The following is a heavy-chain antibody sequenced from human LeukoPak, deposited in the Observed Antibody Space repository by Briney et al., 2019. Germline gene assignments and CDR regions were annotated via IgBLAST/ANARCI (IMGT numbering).Heavy chain of an antibody. J-gene: IGHJ4*02. CDR1: GFTLSSYA. V-gene: IGHV3-23*01. CDR2: ISASGGGT. CDR3: APLAATTDY. Sequence: GGSLRLSCAASGFTLSSYAMSWVRQAPGRGLEWVSSISASGGGTYYADSVKGRFTISRDTSKNTLYLQMNSLRAEDTAVYYCAPLAATTDYWGQGTLVTVSS. D-gene: IGHD5-12*01.